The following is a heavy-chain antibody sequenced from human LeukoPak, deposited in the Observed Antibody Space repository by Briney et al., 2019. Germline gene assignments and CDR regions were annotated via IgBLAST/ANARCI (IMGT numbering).Heavy chain of an antibody. J-gene: IGHJ4*02. CDR1: GYTFTSYY. D-gene: IGHD3-9*01. V-gene: IGHV1-46*01. CDR3: ARDPAYYDILTGYREYYFDY. CDR2: INPSGGST. Sequence: ASVKVSCKASGYTFTSYYMHWVRQAPGQGLEWMGIINPSGGSTSYAQKFQGRVTMTGDTSTSTVYMELSSLRSGDMAVYYCARDPAYYDILTGYREYYFDYWGQGTLVTVSS.